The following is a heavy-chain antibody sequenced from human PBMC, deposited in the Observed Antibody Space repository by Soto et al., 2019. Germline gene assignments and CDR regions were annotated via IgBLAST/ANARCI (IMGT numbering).Heavy chain of an antibody. CDR3: ARVGVPGY. V-gene: IGHV4-4*07. CDR2: LSTSGRT. CDR1: GCSISSYY. Sequence: SDTLSLTCTVPGCSISSYYWGWMRQPAGKGLEWIGPLSTSGRTNYKPSLKSRVTMSVDTSKNQFSLKLSSVTAADTAVYYCARVGVPGYWGQGTLVTVS. J-gene: IGHJ4*02. D-gene: IGHD3-16*01.